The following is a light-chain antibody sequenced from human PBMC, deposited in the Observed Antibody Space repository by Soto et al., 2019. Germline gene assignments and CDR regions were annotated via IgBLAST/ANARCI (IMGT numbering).Light chain of an antibody. V-gene: IGKV3-20*01. CDR2: GAS. CDR3: QHYSTSYCYP. Sequence: EIVLTQSPGTLSVSPGERATLSCRASQGIINSFLAWYQQKPGQAPRLLIYGASNRATGIPDRFSGSGSGTGFTLSISSLEPEDFAVPYYQHYSTSYCYPFGQGTXL. CDR1: QGIINSF. J-gene: IGKJ2*01.